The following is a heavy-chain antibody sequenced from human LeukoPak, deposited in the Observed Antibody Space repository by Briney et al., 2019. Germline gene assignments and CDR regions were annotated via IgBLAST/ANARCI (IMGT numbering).Heavy chain of an antibody. D-gene: IGHD6-13*01. Sequence: NPSETLSLTCTVSGYSISNGHYWGWIRQPPGKGLEWIGSISHTGSSYYNPSLKSRVTISVDTSKNQFSLRLSSVTAADTAVYYCARVYTGSSWDYYYYMGVWGKGTTVTVSS. CDR1: GYSISNGHY. CDR2: ISHTGSS. V-gene: IGHV4-38-2*02. J-gene: IGHJ6*03. CDR3: ARVYTGSSWDYYYYMGV.